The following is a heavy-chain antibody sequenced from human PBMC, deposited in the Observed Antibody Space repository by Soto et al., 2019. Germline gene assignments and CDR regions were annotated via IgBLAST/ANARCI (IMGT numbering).Heavy chain of an antibody. Sequence: ASVKVSCKASGYTFTSYGISWVRQAPGQGLEWMGWISAYNGNTNYAQKLQGRVTMTTDTSTSTAYMELRSLRSDDTAVYYCARELGYCSGGSCYGFDYWGQGTLVTVSS. CDR1: GYTFTSYG. CDR3: ARELGYCSGGSCYGFDY. D-gene: IGHD2-15*01. V-gene: IGHV1-18*01. J-gene: IGHJ4*02. CDR2: ISAYNGNT.